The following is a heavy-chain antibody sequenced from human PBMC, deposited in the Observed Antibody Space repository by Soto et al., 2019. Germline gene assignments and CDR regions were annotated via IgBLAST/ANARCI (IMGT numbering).Heavy chain of an antibody. CDR2: ISGNGVNT. CDR3: ASGNSANWF. D-gene: IGHD3-9*01. Sequence: VQLVESGGDLVQPGGSLRLSCAASGFTFSDYYISWVRQAPGSGPEFVSSISGNGVNTYFGNSVKDRFTISRDNSKNTVYLQMGSLRDEDTAVYYCASGNSANWFWGQGTLVTVSS. V-gene: IGHV3-64*01. J-gene: IGHJ4*02. CDR1: GFTFSDYY.